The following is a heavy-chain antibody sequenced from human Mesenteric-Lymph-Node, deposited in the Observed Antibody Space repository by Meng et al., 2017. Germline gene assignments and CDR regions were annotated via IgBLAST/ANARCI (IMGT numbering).Heavy chain of an antibody. Sequence: VQLTGSGPRPVRPSPPLSLTCTVPGAPISMAVFWIWIRQPPGKDLEWIGYISYSGATHYNPSLKSRLTISVDTAKNQFSLSLSSVTAADTAVYYCARVVGDCASCYKGWFDPWGQGTLVTVSS. CDR1: GAPISMAVF. CDR3: ARVVGDCASCYKGWFDP. CDR2: ISYSGAT. V-gene: IGHV4-30-4*01. D-gene: IGHD2-2*02. J-gene: IGHJ5*02.